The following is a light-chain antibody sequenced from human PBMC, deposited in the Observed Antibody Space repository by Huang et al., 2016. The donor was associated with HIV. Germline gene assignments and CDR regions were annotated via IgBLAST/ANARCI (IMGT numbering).Light chain of an antibody. Sequence: EIVLTQSPATLSLSPGERATLSCRASQSVTSYLAWYQQKPGQSPRLLIYDGSSRATGGPARFSGSGSGTDFTLTISSLEPEDFAVYFCQQRSSWPPIFTFGPGTKVDIK. CDR3: QQRSSWPPIFT. CDR1: QSVTSY. V-gene: IGKV3-11*01. J-gene: IGKJ3*01. CDR2: DGS.